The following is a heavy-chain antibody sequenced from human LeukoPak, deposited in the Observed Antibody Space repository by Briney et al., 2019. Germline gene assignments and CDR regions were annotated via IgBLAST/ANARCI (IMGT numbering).Heavy chain of an antibody. CDR1: GFTSTSSA. Sequence: GASVKVSCKASGFTSTSSAMQWLRQARGQSLEWIGWIVVGSGNTNYAQKFQERVTITRDMSTSTAYMELSSLRSEDTAVYYCAADMIADDAFDIWGQGTMVTVSS. CDR2: IVVGSGNT. D-gene: IGHD3-22*01. V-gene: IGHV1-58*02. J-gene: IGHJ3*02. CDR3: AADMIADDAFDI.